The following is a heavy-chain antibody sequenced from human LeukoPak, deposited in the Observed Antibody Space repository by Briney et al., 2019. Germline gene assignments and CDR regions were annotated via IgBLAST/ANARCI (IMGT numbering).Heavy chain of an antibody. CDR3: ARTITPDAFDI. V-gene: IGHV4-61*01. CDR2: IYYSGST. CDR1: GGSISSSSYY. D-gene: IGHD1-14*01. Sequence: PSETLSLTCTVSGGSISSSSYYWSWIRQPPGKGLEWIGYIYYSGSTNYNPSLKSRVTISVDTSKNQFSLKLSSVTAADTAVYYCARTITPDAFDIWGQGTMVTVSS. J-gene: IGHJ3*02.